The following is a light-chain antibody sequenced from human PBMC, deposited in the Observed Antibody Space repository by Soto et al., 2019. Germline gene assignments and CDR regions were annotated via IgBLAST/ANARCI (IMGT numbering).Light chain of an antibody. V-gene: IGLV1-40*01. J-gene: IGLJ2*01. CDR2: SNN. CDR3: ATWDDSLSGVV. Sequence: QSVLTQPPSVSGAPGQRVTISCTGSNSNIGAGYDVHWYQQLPETAPKLLIYSNNQRPSGVPDRFSGSKSGTSASLVISGLRSEDEADYYCATWDDSLSGVVFGGGTQLTVL. CDR1: NSNIGAGYD.